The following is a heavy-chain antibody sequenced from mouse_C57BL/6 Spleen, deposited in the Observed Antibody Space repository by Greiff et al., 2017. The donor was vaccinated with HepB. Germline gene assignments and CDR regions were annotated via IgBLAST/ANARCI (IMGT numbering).Heavy chain of an antibody. CDR1: GFTFSDFY. V-gene: IGHV7-1*01. CDR3: ARDKYGTRAMDY. CDR2: SRNKANDYTT. Sequence: EVKLMESGGGLVQSGRSLRLSCATSGFTFSDFYMEWVRQAPGKGLEWIAASRNKANDYTTEYSASVKGRFIVSRDTSQSILYLQMNALRAEDTAIYYCARDKYGTRAMDYWGQGTSVTVSS. D-gene: IGHD2-1*01. J-gene: IGHJ4*01.